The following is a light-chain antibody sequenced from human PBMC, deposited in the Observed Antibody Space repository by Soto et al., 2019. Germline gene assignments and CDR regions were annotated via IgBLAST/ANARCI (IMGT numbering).Light chain of an antibody. Sequence: GDRVTITCRASQSISSWLAWYQQKPGKAPKLLIYDASSLESGVTSRFSGSGSGTEFTLTISSLQPDDFATYYCQHYNSGWTFGQGTKVEIK. V-gene: IGKV1-5*01. CDR3: QHYNSGWT. J-gene: IGKJ1*01. CDR2: DAS. CDR1: QSISSW.